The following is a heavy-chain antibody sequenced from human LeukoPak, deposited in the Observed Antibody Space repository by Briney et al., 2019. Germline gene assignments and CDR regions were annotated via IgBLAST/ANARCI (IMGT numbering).Heavy chain of an antibody. D-gene: IGHD3-3*01. CDR1: GYTFTGYY. CDR3: ARESFLEWLFVA. CDR2: INPNSGGT. J-gene: IGHJ4*02. Sequence: ASVKVSCKASGYTFTGYYMHWVRQAPGQGLEWMGRINPNSGGTNYAQKFQGRVTMTRDTSTSTAYMELSRLRSDDTAVYYCARESFLEWLFVAWGQGTLVTVSS. V-gene: IGHV1-2*06.